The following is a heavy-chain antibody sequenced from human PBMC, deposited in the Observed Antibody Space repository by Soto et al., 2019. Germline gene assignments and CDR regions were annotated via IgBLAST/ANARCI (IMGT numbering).Heavy chain of an antibody. CDR1: GFTVSSNY. J-gene: IGHJ4*02. CDR2: IYSGGST. V-gene: IGHV3-53*01. D-gene: IGHD3-10*01. CDR3: ARSPMGAPYFDY. Sequence: EVQLVESGGGLIQPGGSLRLSCAASGFTVSSNYMSWVRQAPGKGLEWVSVIYSGGSTYYADSVKGRFTISRDNSKNTLYLQLNSLRAEDPAVYYCARSPMGAPYFDYWGQGTLVTVSS.